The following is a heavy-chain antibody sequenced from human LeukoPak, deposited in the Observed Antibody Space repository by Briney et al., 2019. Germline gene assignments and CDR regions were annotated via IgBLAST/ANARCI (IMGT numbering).Heavy chain of an antibody. V-gene: IGHV3-9*01. CDR1: GFTFDNYA. CDR3: ARDHMGYDY. CDR2: IDWKSGSI. J-gene: IGHJ4*02. D-gene: IGHD1-26*01. Sequence: GGSLRLSCAASGFTFDNYAMHWVRQTPGKGLEWVSGIDWKSGSIGYAGSVKGRFTISRDNAKNSLYLQMNSLRAEDTAVYYCARDHMGYDYWGQGTLVTVSS.